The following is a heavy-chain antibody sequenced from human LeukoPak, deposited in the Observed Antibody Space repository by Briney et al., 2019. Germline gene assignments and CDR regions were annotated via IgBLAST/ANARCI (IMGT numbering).Heavy chain of an antibody. CDR2: IKQDGSEK. V-gene: IGHV3-7*01. Sequence: QSGGSLRLSCAASGFTFSSYWMSWVRQAPGKGLEWVANIKQDGSEKYYVDSVKGRFTISRDNAKNSLYLQMNSLRAEDTAVYYCAKYSGYDSALYFDYWGQGTLVTVSS. CDR3: AKYSGYDSALYFDY. D-gene: IGHD5-12*01. J-gene: IGHJ4*02. CDR1: GFTFSSYW.